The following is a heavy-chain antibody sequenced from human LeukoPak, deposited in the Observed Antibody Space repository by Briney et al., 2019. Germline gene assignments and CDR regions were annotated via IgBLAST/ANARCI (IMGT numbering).Heavy chain of an antibody. J-gene: IGHJ4*02. D-gene: IGHD2-2*01. CDR3: VKDHLWFTSNPY. V-gene: IGHV3-23*01. CDR1: GFTLSNYN. CDR2: VSPNGYTK. Sequence: GGSLRLSCAASGFTLSNYNMNWVRQTPGKGLEWVSYVSPNGYTKHYADSVKGRFTISRDNSKNTLYLQMSSLRAEDTAVYYCVKDHLWFTSNPYWGQGTLVTVSS.